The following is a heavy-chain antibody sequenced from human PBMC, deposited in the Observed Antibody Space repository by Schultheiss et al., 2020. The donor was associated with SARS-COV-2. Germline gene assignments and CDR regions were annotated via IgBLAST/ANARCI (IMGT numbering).Heavy chain of an antibody. D-gene: IGHD3-22*01. CDR3: ARDGGRWLYAFDI. V-gene: IGHV3-21*01. CDR1: GFTFSSYS. Sequence: GGSLRLSCAASGFTFSSYSMNWVRQAPGKGLEWVSSISSSSSYIYYADSVKGRFTISRDNAKNSLYLQMNSLRAEDTAVYYCARDGGRWLYAFDIWGQGTMVTVSS. J-gene: IGHJ3*02. CDR2: ISSSSSYI.